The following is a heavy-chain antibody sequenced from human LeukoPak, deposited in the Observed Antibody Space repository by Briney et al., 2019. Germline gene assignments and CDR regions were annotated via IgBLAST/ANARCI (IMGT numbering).Heavy chain of an antibody. CDR2: IRFDGNNK. CDR3: ARESLQYYFDY. V-gene: IGHV3-33*01. J-gene: IGHJ4*02. Sequence: PGGSLRLSCAASGFTFSSYGMHWVRQAPGKGLEWLAVIRFDGNNKYYADSVKGRFTISRDNSKNTLYLQMDSLSAEDTAVCYCARESLQYYFDYWGRGTQVTVSS. CDR1: GFTFSSYG.